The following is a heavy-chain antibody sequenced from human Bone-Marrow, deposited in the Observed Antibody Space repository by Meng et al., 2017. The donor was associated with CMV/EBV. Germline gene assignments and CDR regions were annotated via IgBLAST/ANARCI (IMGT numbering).Heavy chain of an antibody. CDR3: ARDQFYCSSTSCYGEDYYYGMDV. D-gene: IGHD2-2*01. Sequence: ASVKVSCKASGYTFTSYAMHWVRQAPGQGLEWMGWINPNSGGTNYAQKFQGRVTMTRDTSISTAYMELSRLRSDDTAVYYCARDQFYCSSTSCYGEDYYYGMDVWGQGTTVTVSS. J-gene: IGHJ6*02. CDR1: GYTFTSYA. V-gene: IGHV1-2*02. CDR2: INPNSGGT.